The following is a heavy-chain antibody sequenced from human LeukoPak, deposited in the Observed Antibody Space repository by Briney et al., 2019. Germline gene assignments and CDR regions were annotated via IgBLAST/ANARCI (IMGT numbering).Heavy chain of an antibody. J-gene: IGHJ4*02. CDR2: ISGSGTST. Sequence: GGSLRLSCAASGFTFSNYGMTWVRQAPGKGLEWVSGISGSGTSTYYADSVKGRFTSSRDNSKNTLYLQMNSLRAEDTAVYYCAKKGEYFGTQYFDHWGQGTLVTVSS. D-gene: IGHD3-9*01. CDR1: GFTFSNYG. V-gene: IGHV3-23*01. CDR3: AKKGEYFGTQYFDH.